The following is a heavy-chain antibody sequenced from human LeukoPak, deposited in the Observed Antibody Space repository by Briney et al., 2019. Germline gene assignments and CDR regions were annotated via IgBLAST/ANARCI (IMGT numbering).Heavy chain of an antibody. D-gene: IGHD6-19*01. V-gene: IGHV4-59*08. Sequence: SETLSLTCTVSGGSISSSYWSWIRQPPGKGLEWIGYIYYSGSTNNNPSFKSRVAISVDTSKNQFSLKLSSATAADTAVYYCATWGIAVAGTFDYWGQGTLVTVST. CDR3: ATWGIAVAGTFDY. CDR2: IYYSGST. CDR1: GGSISSSY. J-gene: IGHJ4*02.